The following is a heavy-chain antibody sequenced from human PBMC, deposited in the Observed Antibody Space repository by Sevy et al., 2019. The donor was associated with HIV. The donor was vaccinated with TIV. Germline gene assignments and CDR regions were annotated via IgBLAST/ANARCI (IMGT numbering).Heavy chain of an antibody. Sequence: GGSLRLSCAASGFTFSSYSMNWVRQAPGKGLEWVSSISSSSSYIYYADSVKGRFTISRDNAKNSLYLQMNNLRADDTAVYYCARDPDILSGYPSHYFDYWGQGTLVTVSS. J-gene: IGHJ4*02. D-gene: IGHD3-9*01. CDR2: ISSSSSYI. V-gene: IGHV3-21*01. CDR1: GFTFSSYS. CDR3: ARDPDILSGYPSHYFDY.